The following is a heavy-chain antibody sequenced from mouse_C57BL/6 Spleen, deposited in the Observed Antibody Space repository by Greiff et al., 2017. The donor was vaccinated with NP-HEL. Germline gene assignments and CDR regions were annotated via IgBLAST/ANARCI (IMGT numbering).Heavy chain of an antibody. CDR2: FYPGSGSI. Sequence: VKLVESGAELVKPGASVKLSCKASGYTFTEYTIHWVKQRSGQGLEWIGWFYPGSGSIKYNEKFKDKATLTADKSSSTVYMELSRVTSEDSAVYFCARHEDKYYGSSPFAYWGQGTLVTVSA. CDR1: GYTFTEYT. J-gene: IGHJ3*01. D-gene: IGHD1-1*01. CDR3: ARHEDKYYGSSPFAY. V-gene: IGHV1-62-2*01.